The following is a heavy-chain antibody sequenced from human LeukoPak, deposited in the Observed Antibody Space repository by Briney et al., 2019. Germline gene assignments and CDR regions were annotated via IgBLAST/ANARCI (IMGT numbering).Heavy chain of an antibody. CDR1: GGSISSSSYY. Sequence: SETLSLTCTVSGGSISSSSYYWGWIPQPPGKGLVWLGSIYYSGSTYYNPSLKSRVTISVDTSKNQFSLKLSSVTAADTAVYYCARQPRYDFWSGYSWSYNWFDPWGQGTLVTVSS. V-gene: IGHV4-39*01. D-gene: IGHD3-3*01. CDR2: IYYSGST. CDR3: ARQPRYDFWSGYSWSYNWFDP. J-gene: IGHJ5*02.